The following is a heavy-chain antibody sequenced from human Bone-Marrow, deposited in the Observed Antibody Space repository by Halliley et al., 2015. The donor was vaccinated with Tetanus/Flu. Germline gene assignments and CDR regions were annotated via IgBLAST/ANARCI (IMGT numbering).Heavy chain of an antibody. CDR3: ARSRYDRWGELDY. D-gene: IGHD3-16*01. CDR2: ITTSGTTM. Sequence: WVSYITTSGTTMYYADSVNGRFTVSRDNAKNSQSLQLNSLRAEDTAVYYCARSRYDRWGELDYWGQGVLVTVSP. J-gene: IGHJ4*02. V-gene: IGHV3-48*03.